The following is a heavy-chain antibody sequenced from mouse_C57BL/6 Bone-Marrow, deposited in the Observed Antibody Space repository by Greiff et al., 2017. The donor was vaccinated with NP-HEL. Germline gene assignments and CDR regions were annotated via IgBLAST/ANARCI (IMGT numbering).Heavy chain of an antibody. CDR1: GFTFSSYA. CDR3: ARDGLSTVVTWYFDV. J-gene: IGHJ1*03. Sequence: EVKLMESGGGLVKPGGSLKLSCAASGFTFSSYAMSWVRQTPEKRLEWVATISDGGSYTYYPDNVKGRFTISRDNAKNNLYLQMSHLKSEDTAMYYCARDGLSTVVTWYFDVWGTGTTVTVSS. CDR2: ISDGGSYT. D-gene: IGHD1-1*01. V-gene: IGHV5-4*01.